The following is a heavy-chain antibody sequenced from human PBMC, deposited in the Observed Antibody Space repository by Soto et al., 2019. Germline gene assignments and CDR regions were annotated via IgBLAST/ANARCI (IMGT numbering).Heavy chain of an antibody. D-gene: IGHD6-13*01. CDR1: GGSISSSSYY. J-gene: IGHJ6*03. CDR3: ATPSIAAAGSVDYYYYYMDV. CDR2: IYYSGST. Sequence: PSETLSLTWTVSGGSISSSSYYWGWIRQPPGKGLEWIGSIYYSGSTYYNPSLKSRVTISVDTSKNQFSLKLSSVTAADTAVYYCATPSIAAAGSVDYYYYYMDVWGKGTTVTVSS. V-gene: IGHV4-39*01.